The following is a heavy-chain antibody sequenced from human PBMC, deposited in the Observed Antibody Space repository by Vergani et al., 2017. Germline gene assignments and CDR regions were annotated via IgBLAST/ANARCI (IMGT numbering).Heavy chain of an antibody. CDR2: ISYDGTQK. D-gene: IGHD1-1*01. V-gene: IGHV3-30*03. CDR1: GFTSSYYG. CDR3: ATKSCGTPGCQIGYFRE. J-gene: IGHJ1*01. Sequence: QVHLVESGGGVVQPGRSLRLSCVVSGFTSSYYGMHWVRQAPGKGLEWVAVISYDGTQKNYAASVKGRFTISRDNSKSTLYLQMNSLRTEDTAVYYCATKSCGTPGCQIGYFREWGQGTLVTVSS.